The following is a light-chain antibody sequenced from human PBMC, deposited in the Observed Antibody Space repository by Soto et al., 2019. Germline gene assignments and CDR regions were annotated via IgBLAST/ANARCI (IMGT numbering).Light chain of an antibody. V-gene: IGKV3-15*01. Sequence: ELVLAQSPATISLSTVALAKLSGSSSQSVSSNLAWYQQKPGRAPRLLIYAASTRATGVPARFSGSGSGTELTLTIIRLQSEDCAVYYCQQYHDWPPMYS. CDR1: QSVSSN. J-gene: IGKJ2*03. CDR2: AAS. CDR3: QQYHDWPPMYS.